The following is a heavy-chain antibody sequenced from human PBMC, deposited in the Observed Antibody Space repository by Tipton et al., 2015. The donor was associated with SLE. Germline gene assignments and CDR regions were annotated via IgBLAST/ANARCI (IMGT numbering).Heavy chain of an antibody. D-gene: IGHD6-13*01. V-gene: IGHV4-34*01. Sequence: TLSLTCAVYGGSFSGYYWSWIRQPPGKGLEWIGEINHGGITNYNSSIKSRVTISVDASKNQFSLKLTSVTAADTAVYYCASLGITAAGNSFDPWGQGTLVTVSS. CDR3: ASLGITAAGNSFDP. CDR1: GGSFSGYY. CDR2: INHGGIT. J-gene: IGHJ5*02.